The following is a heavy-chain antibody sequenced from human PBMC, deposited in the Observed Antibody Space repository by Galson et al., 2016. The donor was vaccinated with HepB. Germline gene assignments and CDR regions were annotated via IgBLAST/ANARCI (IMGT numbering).Heavy chain of an antibody. D-gene: IGHD1-26*01. J-gene: IGHJ6*02. CDR3: ARAKEGALAYYYNNGMDI. CDR1: GGTFSRDA. Sequence: SVKVSCKASGGTFSRDAISWVRQAPGQGLEWMGVTIPRFRKANYAQNFQGRVTITADESTSTAYVELSGLRSEDTAVYYCARAKEGALAYYYNNGMDIWGQGTTVTVS. V-gene: IGHV1-69*13. CDR2: TIPRFRKA.